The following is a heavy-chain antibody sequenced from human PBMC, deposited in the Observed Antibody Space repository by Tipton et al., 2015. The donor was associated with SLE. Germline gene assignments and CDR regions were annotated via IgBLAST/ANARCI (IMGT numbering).Heavy chain of an antibody. D-gene: IGHD2/OR15-2a*01. CDR1: GGSISSYY. CDR2: IYYSGST. V-gene: IGHV4-59*01. Sequence: TLSLTCTVSGGSISSYYCRWLRQPPGKGLEWIGYIYYSGSTNYNPSLKSRVTISVDTSKNQFSLKLSSVTAADTAVYYCARLRLSAFDIWGQGTMVTVSS. CDR3: ARLRLSAFDI. J-gene: IGHJ3*02.